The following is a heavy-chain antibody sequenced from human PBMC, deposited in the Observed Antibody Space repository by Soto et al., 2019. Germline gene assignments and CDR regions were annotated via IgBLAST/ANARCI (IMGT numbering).Heavy chain of an antibody. CDR3: AKGVDGPHCTRTSCLFYFDY. CDR2: ISDSGST. CDR1: GFTFTNYA. V-gene: IGHV3-23*01. D-gene: IGHD2-2*01. Sequence: VHLLESGGVLVQPGGSLRLSCAASGFTFTNYAMNWVRLAPGKGLEWVSTISDSGSTYYADSVKGRFTISRDNSKNTLYLHMSSLRAEDTAVYFCAKGVDGPHCTRTSCLFYFDYWGQGTLVTVSS. J-gene: IGHJ4*02.